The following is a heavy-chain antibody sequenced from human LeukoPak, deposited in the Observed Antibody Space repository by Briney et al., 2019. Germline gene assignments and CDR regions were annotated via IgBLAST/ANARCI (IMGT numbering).Heavy chain of an antibody. CDR1: GFTFSSYG. CDR3: AKDRFWSGYFGFDY. CDR2: IWYDGSNK. V-gene: IGHV3-33*06. D-gene: IGHD3-3*01. Sequence: GRSLRLSCAASGFTFSSYGMHWVRQAPGKGLEWVAVIWYDGSNKYYADSVKGRFTISRDNSKNTLYLQMNSLRAEDTAVYYCAKDRFWSGYFGFDYWGQGTLVTVSS. J-gene: IGHJ4*02.